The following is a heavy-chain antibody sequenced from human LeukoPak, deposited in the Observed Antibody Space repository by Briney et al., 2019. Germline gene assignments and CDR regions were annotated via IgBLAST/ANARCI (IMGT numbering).Heavy chain of an antibody. V-gene: IGHV1-18*01. D-gene: IGHD5-12*01. CDR1: GYTFTSYG. CDR2: ISAYNGNT. J-gene: IGHJ6*02. Sequence: ASVKVSCKASGYTFTSYGISWVRQAPGQGLEWMGWISAYNGNTNYAQKLRGRVTMTTDTSTSTAYMELRSLRSDDTAVYYCARDRDAEDSGYDYYYYYYGMDVWGQGTTVTVSS. CDR3: ARDRDAEDSGYDYYYYYYGMDV.